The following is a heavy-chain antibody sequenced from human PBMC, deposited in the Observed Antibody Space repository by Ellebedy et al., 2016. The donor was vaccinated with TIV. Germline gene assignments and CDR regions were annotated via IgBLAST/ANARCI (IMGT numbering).Heavy chain of an antibody. J-gene: IGHJ4*02. V-gene: IGHV4-34*01. CDR3: ARGYYYGSGTPSGY. D-gene: IGHD3-10*01. CDR2: INHSGST. CDR1: GGSFSGYY. Sequence: SETLSLTXAVYGGSFSGYYWSWIRQPPGKGLEWIGEINHSGSTNYNPSLKSRVTISVDTSKNQFSLKLSSVTAADTAVYYCARGYYYGSGTPSGYWGQGTLVTVSS.